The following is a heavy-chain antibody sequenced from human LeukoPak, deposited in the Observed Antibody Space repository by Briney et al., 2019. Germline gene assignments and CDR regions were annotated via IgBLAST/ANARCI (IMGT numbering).Heavy chain of an antibody. D-gene: IGHD3-22*01. CDR3: ARDKIAYYYDSSGYGPHDY. CDR2: IKQDGSEK. J-gene: IGHJ4*02. CDR1: GFTFSSYW. Sequence: GRSPRLSCAASGFTFSSYWMSWVRQAPGKGLEWVANIKQDGSEKYYVDSVKGRFTISRDNAKNSLYLQMNSLRAEDTAVYYCARDKIAYYYDSSGYGPHDYWGQGTLVTVSS. V-gene: IGHV3-7*01.